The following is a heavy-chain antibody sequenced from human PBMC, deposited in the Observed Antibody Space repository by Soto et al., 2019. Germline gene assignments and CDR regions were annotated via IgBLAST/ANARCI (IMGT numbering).Heavy chain of an antibody. J-gene: IGHJ4*02. CDR3: ARGGLTGYTPVAD. CDR1: LCSVRRCGYS. Sequence: MSVTCSVSLCSVRRCGYSWSSHGPPPGKGLEWIGYIYHSGSTYYNPSLKSRVTISVDRSKNQFSLKLSSVTAADTSVYYCARGGLTGYTPVADWGQGTLVTVS. D-gene: IGHD3-9*01. V-gene: IGHV4-30-2*01. CDR2: IYHSGST.